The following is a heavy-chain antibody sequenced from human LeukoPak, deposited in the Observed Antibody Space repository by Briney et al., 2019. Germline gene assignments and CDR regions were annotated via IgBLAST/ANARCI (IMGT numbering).Heavy chain of an antibody. CDR1: GYTFTSYG. Sequence: EASVKVSCKASGYTFTSYGISWVRRAPGQGLEWMGWISAYNGNTNYAQKLQGRVTMTTDTSTSTAYMELRSLRSDDTAVYYCARNPTGGKYYYDSSGYYYFDYWGQGTLVTVSS. CDR2: ISAYNGNT. V-gene: IGHV1-18*01. CDR3: ARNPTGGKYYYDSSGYYYFDY. J-gene: IGHJ4*02. D-gene: IGHD3-22*01.